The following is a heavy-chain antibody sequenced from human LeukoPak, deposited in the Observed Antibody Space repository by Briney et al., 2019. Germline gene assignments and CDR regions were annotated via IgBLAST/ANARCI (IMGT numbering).Heavy chain of an antibody. CDR3: ARGGDRSFVY. CDR1: GVSISSNLW. V-gene: IGHV4-4*02. CDR2: IHHSGSI. D-gene: IGHD3-10*01. J-gene: IGHJ4*02. Sequence: SETLSLTCAVSGVSISSNLWWTWVRQPPGKGLEWIAEIHHSGSINYNPSLKSRVTISVDKAKNQFSLNLNSVTAADTAVYYCARGGDRSFVYWGQGTLVTVSS.